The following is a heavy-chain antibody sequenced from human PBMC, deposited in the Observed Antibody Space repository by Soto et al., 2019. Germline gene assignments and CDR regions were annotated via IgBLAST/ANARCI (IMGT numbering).Heavy chain of an antibody. V-gene: IGHV4-59*01. CDR2: IYYSGST. D-gene: IGHD3-3*01. CDR3: ARVSYDFWSGYFVPNMDV. Sequence: PLSLTCTVSGDSISRYYWNWIRQPPGKGLEWIGYIYYSGSTNYNPSLKSRVTISVDTSKNQFSLKLSSVTAADTAVYYCARVSYDFWSGYFVPNMDVWGQGTTVTVSS. J-gene: IGHJ6*02. CDR1: GDSISRYY.